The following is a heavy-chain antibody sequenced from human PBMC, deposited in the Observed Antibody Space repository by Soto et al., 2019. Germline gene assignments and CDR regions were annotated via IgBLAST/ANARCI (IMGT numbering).Heavy chain of an antibody. CDR1: GGSISSYY. CDR3: ARLGPNCNYISYYYYGMDV. V-gene: IGHV4-59*01. CDR2: IYYSGST. Sequence: PSETLSLTYTVSGGSISSYYWSWIRQPPGKGLEWIGYIYYSGSTNYNPSLKSRVTISVDTSKNQFSLKLSSVTAADTAVYYCARLGPNCNYISYYYYGMDVWGQGTTVTVSS. J-gene: IGHJ6*02. D-gene: IGHD1-7*01.